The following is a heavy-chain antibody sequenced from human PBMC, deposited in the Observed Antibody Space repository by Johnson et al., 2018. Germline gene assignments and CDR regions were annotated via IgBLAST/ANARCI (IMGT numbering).Heavy chain of an antibody. CDR3: AKCLLRFLQGFLFQH. CDR2: ISDNGTII. D-gene: IGHD3-3*01. V-gene: IGHV3-11*04. J-gene: IGHJ1*01. CDR1: GFSFSDYD. Sequence: QVQLVESGGGLVKPGGSLRLSCAAAGFSFSDYDMSWIRQAPGKGLEWISFISDNGTIIYYADSVKGRFTMSRDNARKSLYLQMNSLRAEDTTVYYCAKCLLRFLQGFLFQHWGQGTLVTVSS.